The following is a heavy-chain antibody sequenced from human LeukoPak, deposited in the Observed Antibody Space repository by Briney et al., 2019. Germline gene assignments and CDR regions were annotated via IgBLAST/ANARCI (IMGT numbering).Heavy chain of an antibody. CDR2: IYYSGST. J-gene: IGHJ4*02. CDR3: ASALLPTPYYFDY. Sequence: SETLSLTCIVSGGSISSHYWSWIRQPPGKGLECIGNIYYSGSTNYNPSLKSRVTISIDTSKNQFSLKLSSVTAADTAVYYCASALLPTPYYFDYWGQGTLVTVSS. CDR1: GGSISSHY. V-gene: IGHV4-59*11.